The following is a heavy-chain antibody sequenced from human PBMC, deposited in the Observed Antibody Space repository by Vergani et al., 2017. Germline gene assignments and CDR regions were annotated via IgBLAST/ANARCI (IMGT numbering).Heavy chain of an antibody. D-gene: IGHD2-2*02. J-gene: IGHJ6*03. Sequence: QLQLQESGPGLVKPSETLSLTCTVSGGSISSSSYYWGWLRQPPGKGLEWIGSIYYSGSTYYNPSLKSRVTISVDTSKNQFSLKLSSVTAADTAVYYCARASYCSSTSCYIGYYYYYMDVWGKGTTVTVSS. CDR2: IYYSGST. CDR3: ARASYCSSTSCYIGYYYYYMDV. V-gene: IGHV4-39*01. CDR1: GGSISSSSYY.